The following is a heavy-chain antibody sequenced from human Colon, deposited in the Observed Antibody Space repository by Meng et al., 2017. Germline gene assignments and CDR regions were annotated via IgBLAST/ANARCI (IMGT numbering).Heavy chain of an antibody. CDR3: ARERMRELGLFDY. D-gene: IGHD7-27*01. CDR1: GDSIGNSKW. Sequence: QLQRHASGPGLVRPSGPPSLACAVSGDSIGNSKWWSWLRQSPGKGLEWIGEISNSGKTVYSPSLKSRVTISLDKSSNHFSLTLSPVTAADTAIYFCARERMRELGLFDYWGQGALVTVSS. J-gene: IGHJ4*02. CDR2: ISNSGKT. V-gene: IGHV4-4*02.